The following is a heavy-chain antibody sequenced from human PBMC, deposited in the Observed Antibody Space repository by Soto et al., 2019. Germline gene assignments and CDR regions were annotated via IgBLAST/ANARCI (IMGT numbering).Heavy chain of an antibody. J-gene: IGHJ4*02. CDR3: AAEVYSGGDCCHFDY. D-gene: IGHD2-21*02. CDR1: GYTFTSYY. V-gene: IGHV1-46*01. Sequence: ASVKVSCKASGYTFTSYYMHWVRQAPGQGLEWMGIINPSGGSTSYAQKFQGRVTMTRDTSTNTAYMELSSLRSEDTAVYYCAAEVYSGGDCCHFDYWGQGTLVTVSS. CDR2: INPSGGST.